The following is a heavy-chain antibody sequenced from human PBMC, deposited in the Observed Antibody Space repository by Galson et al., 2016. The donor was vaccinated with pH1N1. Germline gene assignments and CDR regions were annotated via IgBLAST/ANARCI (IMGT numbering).Heavy chain of an antibody. CDR3: AKAPISGYDYVYFDY. D-gene: IGHD5-12*01. CDR1: GFMFSNYG. Sequence: SLRLSCAASGFMFSNYGMHWVRQAPGKGLEWVALISYDGSIKYYADSVQGRYTISRDNSKSTLYLQLNSLIPEDTSLYYSAKAPISGYDYVYFDYWGQGTPVTVSS. J-gene: IGHJ4*02. CDR2: ISYDGSIK. V-gene: IGHV3-30*18.